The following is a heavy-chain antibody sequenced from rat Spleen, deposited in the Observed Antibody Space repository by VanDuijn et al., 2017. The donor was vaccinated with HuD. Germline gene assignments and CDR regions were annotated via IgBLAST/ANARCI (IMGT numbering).Heavy chain of an antibody. D-gene: IGHD1-11*01. J-gene: IGHJ1*01. CDR1: GFTFSDYN. Sequence: EVQLVESGGGLVQPGRSLKLSCAASGFTFSDYNMAWVRQAPKKGLEWVATISYDGSSTYYRDSVKGRFTISRDNAKSTLYLQMDSLRSEDTATYYCAREGWYFDFWGPGTMVTVFS. CDR2: ISYDGSST. V-gene: IGHV5-7*01. CDR3: AREGWYFDF.